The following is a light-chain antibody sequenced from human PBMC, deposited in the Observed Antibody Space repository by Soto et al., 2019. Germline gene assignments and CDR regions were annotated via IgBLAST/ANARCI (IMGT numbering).Light chain of an antibody. Sequence: EVAWTQSAGPLSLSPGERATLSCRASQSGSTTYLAWYQQKPGQALRLVIYDASSRATGSPDRFSGSGSGTDFSLTISRLQPEDFAVYYCQQYGRTPGLITFGPGTKADI. V-gene: IGKV3-20*01. CDR3: QQYGRTPGLIT. J-gene: IGKJ3*01. CDR2: DAS. CDR1: QSGSTTY.